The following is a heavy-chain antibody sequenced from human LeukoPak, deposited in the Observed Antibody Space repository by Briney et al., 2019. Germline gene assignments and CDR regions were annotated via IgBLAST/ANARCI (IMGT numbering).Heavy chain of an antibody. J-gene: IGHJ4*01. CDR1: GFNFRKYW. V-gene: IGHV3-74*01. CDR2: INPDGDYS. Sequence: QPGGSLRLSCAASGFNFRKYWMQWVRQVPGEGLVWVSEINPDGDYSGHSNSVRGRFTISRDNAKNTLYLQMTSLSAEDTAVYYCARSLGDWGQGTLVSVSS. CDR3: ARSLGD. D-gene: IGHD3-16*01.